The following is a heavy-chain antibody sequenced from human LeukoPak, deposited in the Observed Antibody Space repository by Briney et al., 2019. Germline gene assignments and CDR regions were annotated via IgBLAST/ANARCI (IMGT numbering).Heavy chain of an antibody. CDR1: GGSITKYY. CDR3: ARGCSSTSCWLRMDV. Sequence: NPSETLSLTCTVSGGSITKYYWSWVRQPAGKGLEWVGRIYTSGSTNYTPSLKSRVTISVDTSKNPFSLQLSSVTAADTAVYYCARGCSSTSCWLRMDVWGQGTTVTVSS. J-gene: IGHJ6*02. D-gene: IGHD2-2*01. V-gene: IGHV4-4*07. CDR2: IYTSGST.